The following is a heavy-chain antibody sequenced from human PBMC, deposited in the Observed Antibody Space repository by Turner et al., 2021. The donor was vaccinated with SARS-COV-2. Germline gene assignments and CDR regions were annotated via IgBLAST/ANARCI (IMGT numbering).Heavy chain of an antibody. CDR1: GFTFSSYA. Sequence: EVQLLESGGGLVQPGGSLRLSCAASGFTFSSYAMSWVRQSPGKGLEWVSGISGSVGSTYYADSVKGRFTISRDNSKNTLYLQMNSLRAEDTAVYYCAKAYRVMIVVVITLFDYWGQGTLVTVSS. J-gene: IGHJ4*02. CDR3: AKAYRVMIVVVITLFDY. V-gene: IGHV3-23*01. CDR2: ISGSVGST. D-gene: IGHD3-22*01.